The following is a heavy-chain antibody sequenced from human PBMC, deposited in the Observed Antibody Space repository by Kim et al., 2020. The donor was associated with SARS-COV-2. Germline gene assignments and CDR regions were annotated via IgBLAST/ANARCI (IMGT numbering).Heavy chain of an antibody. CDR2: NK. CDR3: AKSQDLTPDY. V-gene: IGHV3-33*06. Sequence: NKYYADSVKGRFTISRDNSKNTLYLQMNSLRAEDTAVYYCAKSQDLTPDYWGQGTLVTVSS. D-gene: IGHD7-27*01. J-gene: IGHJ4*02.